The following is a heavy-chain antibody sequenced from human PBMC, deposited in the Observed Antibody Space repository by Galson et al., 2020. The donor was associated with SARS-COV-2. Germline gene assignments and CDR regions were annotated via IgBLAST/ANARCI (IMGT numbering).Heavy chain of an antibody. V-gene: IGHV3-11*01. CDR1: GFTFSDYY. D-gene: IGHD3-22*01. CDR3: ARGGYDSSGYYLEVGAFDI. J-gene: IGHJ3*02. CDR2: ISSSGSTI. Sequence: GGSLRLSCAASGFTFSDYYMSWIRQAPGKGLEWVSYISSSGSTIYYADSVKGRFTISRDNAKNSLYLQMNSLRAEDTAVYYCARGGYDSSGYYLEVGAFDIWGQGTMVTVSS.